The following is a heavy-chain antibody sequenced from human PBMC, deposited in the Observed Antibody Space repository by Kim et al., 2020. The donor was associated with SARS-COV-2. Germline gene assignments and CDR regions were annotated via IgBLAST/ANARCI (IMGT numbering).Heavy chain of an antibody. Sequence: SETLSLTCTVSGGSISSGGYYWSWIRQHPGKGLEWIGYIYYSGSTYYNPSLKSRVTISVDTSKNQFSLKLSSVTAADTAVYYCARDRNIPAHNWFDPWGQGTLVTVSS. CDR3: ARDRNIPAHNWFDP. V-gene: IGHV4-31*03. D-gene: IGHD2-2*01. J-gene: IGHJ5*02. CDR2: IYYSGST. CDR1: GGSISSGGYY.